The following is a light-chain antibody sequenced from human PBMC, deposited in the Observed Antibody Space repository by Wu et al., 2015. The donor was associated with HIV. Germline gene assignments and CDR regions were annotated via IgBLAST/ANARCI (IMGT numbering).Light chain of an antibody. CDR3: QQSRI. J-gene: IGKJ4*01. CDR2: KAS. CDR1: QSISSW. V-gene: IGKV1-5*03. Sequence: DIQMTQSPSTLSASVGDRVTITCRASQSISSWLAWYQQKPGKAPKLLIYKASSLESGVPSRFSGSGSGTEFTLTISSLQPDDFATYYCQQSRIFGGGTKVEIK.